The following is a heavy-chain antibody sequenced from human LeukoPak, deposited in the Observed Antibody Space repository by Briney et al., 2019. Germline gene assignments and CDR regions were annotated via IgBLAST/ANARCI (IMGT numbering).Heavy chain of an antibody. CDR2: ISGSGGST. CDR1: GFTFSSYA. V-gene: IGHV3-23*01. CDR3: AKDGDIVVVIADYAFDI. J-gene: IGHJ3*02. Sequence: GGSLRLSCAASGFTFSSYAMSWVRQAPGKGLEWVSAISGSGGSTYYADSVKGRFTISRDNSKNTLYLQMNSLRAEDTAVYYCAKDGDIVVVIADYAFDIWGQGTMVTVSS. D-gene: IGHD2-21*01.